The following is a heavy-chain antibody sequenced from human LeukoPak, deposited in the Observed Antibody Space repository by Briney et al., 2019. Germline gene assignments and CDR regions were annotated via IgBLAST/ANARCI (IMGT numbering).Heavy chain of an antibody. Sequence: GSLRLSCAASGFTFDDYGMSWVRQPPGKGLEWMGEINHSGSTNYNPSLKSRVTISVDTSKNQFSLKLSSVTAADTAVYYCARDAKTVGGSEGFDPWGQGTLVTVSS. CDR2: INHSGST. D-gene: IGHD2-2*01. CDR1: GFTFDDYG. J-gene: IGHJ5*02. CDR3: ARDAKTVGGSEGFDP. V-gene: IGHV4-34*01.